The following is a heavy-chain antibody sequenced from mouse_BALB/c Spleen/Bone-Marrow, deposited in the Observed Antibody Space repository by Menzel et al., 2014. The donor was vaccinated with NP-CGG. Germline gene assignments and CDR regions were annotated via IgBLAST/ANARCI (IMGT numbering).Heavy chain of an antibody. J-gene: IGHJ3*01. Sequence: EVKVVESGGGLGQPGGSRKLSCAASGFTFSSFGMHWVRQAPEKGLEWVAYISSGSSTIYYADTVKGRFTISRDNPKNTLFLQMTSLRSEDTAMYYCARGAARATWFAYWGQGTLVTVSA. D-gene: IGHD3-1*01. CDR3: ARGAARATWFAY. CDR1: GFTFSSFG. V-gene: IGHV5-17*02. CDR2: ISSGSSTI.